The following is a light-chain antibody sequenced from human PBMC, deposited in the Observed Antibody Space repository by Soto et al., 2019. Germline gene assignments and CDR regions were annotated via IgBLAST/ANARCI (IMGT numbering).Light chain of an antibody. CDR1: QGTSSY. V-gene: IGKV1-9*01. Sequence: DIQLTRSRSFLSASVGDRVTITCRASQGTSSYLAWFQQKPGRAPKLLIYGASTLQSGVPARFSGSGSGTDFTLTISNLQPEDFATYYCQQLNAYPLTFGQGTRLEIK. J-gene: IGKJ5*01. CDR3: QQLNAYPLT. CDR2: GAS.